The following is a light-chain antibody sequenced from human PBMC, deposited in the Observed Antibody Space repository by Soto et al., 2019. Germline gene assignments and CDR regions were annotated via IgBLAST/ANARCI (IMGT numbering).Light chain of an antibody. CDR1: QSVSSSY. J-gene: IGKJ5*01. CDR2: GAS. Sequence: IVLTLAPCALFVSHGERATLSCRASQSVSSSYLAWYQQKPGQAPRLLIYGASSRATGIPDRFSGSGSGTDFTLTISRLEPEDFAVYYCQQYGSSPPITFGQGTRLEIK. V-gene: IGKV3-20*01. CDR3: QQYGSSPPIT.